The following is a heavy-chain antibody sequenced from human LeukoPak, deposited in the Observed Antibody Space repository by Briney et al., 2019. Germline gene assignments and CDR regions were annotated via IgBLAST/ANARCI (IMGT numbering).Heavy chain of an antibody. CDR1: GFTFNKVW. Sequence: GSLRLSCAASGFTFNKVWMNWVRQAPGKGVEWVGRILTTGESATTDYGTTDYAAPVKGRFTISRDDSKNTLYLQMNSLKTEDTAVYYCTTRVVTTNDFWGQGILITVSS. V-gene: IGHV3-15*01. D-gene: IGHD2-21*02. CDR3: TTRVVTTNDF. J-gene: IGHJ4*02. CDR2: ILTTGESATTDYGTT.